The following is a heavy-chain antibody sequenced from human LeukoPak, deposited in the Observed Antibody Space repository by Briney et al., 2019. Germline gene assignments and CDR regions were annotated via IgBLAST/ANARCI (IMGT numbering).Heavy chain of an antibody. CDR2: INPNTGGT. V-gene: IGHV1-2*06. CDR3: ARDRNLYSGSFAS. Sequence: ASVKVSCKASGYTFSGDYVHWVRQAPGQGLELMGRINPNTGGTSYAQKFQGRVTMTRDTSISTAYMELSRVTSDDTAVYFCARDRNLYSGSFASWGQGTLVTVSS. D-gene: IGHD1-26*01. J-gene: IGHJ4*02. CDR1: GYTFSGDY.